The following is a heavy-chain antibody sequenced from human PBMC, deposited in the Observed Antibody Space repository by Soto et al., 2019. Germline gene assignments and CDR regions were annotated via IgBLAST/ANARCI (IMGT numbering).Heavy chain of an antibody. Sequence: GESLKISCKGSGYRFTLYLISWVRQMPGKGLEWMGRIDPSDSYTNYSPSFQGHVTISADKSISTAYLQWSSLKASDTAMYYCARHPIVVVPAAIPGTDYWGQGTLVTVSS. D-gene: IGHD2-2*01. CDR3: ARHPIVVVPAAIPGTDY. CDR1: GYRFTLYL. V-gene: IGHV5-10-1*01. CDR2: IDPSDSYT. J-gene: IGHJ4*02.